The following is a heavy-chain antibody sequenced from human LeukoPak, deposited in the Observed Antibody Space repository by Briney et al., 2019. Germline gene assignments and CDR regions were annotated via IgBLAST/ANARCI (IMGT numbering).Heavy chain of an antibody. Sequence: SETLSLTCTVSGGSISSYYWSWIRQPPGKGLEWIGYIYYSGSTNYNPSLKSRVTISVDTSKNQFSLKLSSVTAAGTAVYYCARSSRTGEKAFDYWGQGTLVTVSS. V-gene: IGHV4-59*01. D-gene: IGHD7-27*01. CDR1: GGSISSYY. CDR3: ARSSRTGEKAFDY. J-gene: IGHJ4*02. CDR2: IYYSGST.